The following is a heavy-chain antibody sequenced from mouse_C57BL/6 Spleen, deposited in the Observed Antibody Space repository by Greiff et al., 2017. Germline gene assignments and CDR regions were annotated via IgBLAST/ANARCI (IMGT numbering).Heavy chain of an antibody. CDR1: GYTFTSYW. CDR3: ARVYGSSYDFDY. Sequence: QVQLQQPGAELVKPGASVKMSCKASGYTFTSYWITWVKQRPGQGLEWIGDIYPGSGSTNYNEKFKSKATLTVDTSSSTAYMQLSSLTSEDSAVYYCARVYGSSYDFDYWVQGTTLTVSS. CDR2: IYPGSGST. V-gene: IGHV1-55*01. D-gene: IGHD1-1*01. J-gene: IGHJ2*01.